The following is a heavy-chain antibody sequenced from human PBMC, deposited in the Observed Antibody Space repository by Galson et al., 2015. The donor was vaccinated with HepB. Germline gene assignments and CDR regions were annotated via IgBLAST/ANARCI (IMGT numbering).Heavy chain of an antibody. CDR1: GFTFSNYA. J-gene: IGHJ4*02. D-gene: IGHD3-10*01. V-gene: IGHV3-30*02. CDR2: IRYDGSNK. CDR3: VKTGSGWFGEY. Sequence: SLRLSCAASGFTFSNYAMYWVRQAPGKGLEWVALIRYDGSNKYYADSVKGRFTISRDNSENTLYLQVNSLRGEDTAVYYCVKTGSGWFGEYWGQGTLVTVSS.